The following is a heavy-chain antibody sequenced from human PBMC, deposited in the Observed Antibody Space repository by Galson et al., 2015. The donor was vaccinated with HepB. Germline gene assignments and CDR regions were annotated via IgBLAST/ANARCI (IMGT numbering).Heavy chain of an antibody. CDR1: GFTFSSYA. J-gene: IGHJ3*02. Sequence: SLRLSCAASGFTFSSYAMSWVRQAPGKGLEWVSAISGSGGSTYYADSVKGRFTISRDNSKNTLYLQMNSLRAEDTAVYYCAKDHPYYDFWSGYYYDAFDIWGQGTMATVSS. CDR2: ISGSGGST. D-gene: IGHD3-3*01. CDR3: AKDHPYYDFWSGYYYDAFDI. V-gene: IGHV3-23*01.